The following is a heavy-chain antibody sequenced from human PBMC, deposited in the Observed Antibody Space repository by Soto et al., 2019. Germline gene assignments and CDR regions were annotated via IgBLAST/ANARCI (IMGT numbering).Heavy chain of an antibody. J-gene: IGHJ4*02. CDR3: EGEGGVLFDY. Sequence: GGSLRLSCETSGFTFSSYWMHWVRQAPGKGLVWVSRINSDGSTTNYADSVKGRFTISRDNAKNTLSLQMNSLRAEDTAVYYCEGEGGVLFDYRGQGSLVTVSS. CDR2: INSDGSTT. D-gene: IGHD1-26*01. V-gene: IGHV3-74*01. CDR1: GFTFSSYW.